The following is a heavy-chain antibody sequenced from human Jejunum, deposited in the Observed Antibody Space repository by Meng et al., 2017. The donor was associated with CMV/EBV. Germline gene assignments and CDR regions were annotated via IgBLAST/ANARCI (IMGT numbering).Heavy chain of an antibody. D-gene: IGHD5-12*01. CDR1: GLTFDAYT. Sequence: GLTFDAYTMHWVRQAPVKGLDWVSLISWDGDTTYYADSVRGRFTISRDNNRNSLYLQMNNLRPEDTALYYCAKDISSRGYSAGDYWGQGTLVTVSS. J-gene: IGHJ4*02. V-gene: IGHV3-43*01. CDR2: ISWDGDTT. CDR3: AKDISSRGYSAGDY.